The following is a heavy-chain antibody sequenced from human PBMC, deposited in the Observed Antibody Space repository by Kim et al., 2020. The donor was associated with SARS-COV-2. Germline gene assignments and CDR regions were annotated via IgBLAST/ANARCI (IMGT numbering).Heavy chain of an antibody. Sequence: SETLSLTCTVSGGSISSYYWSWIRQPPGKGLEWIGYIYYSGSTNYNPSLKSRVTISVDTSKNQFSLKLSSVTAADTAVYYCARNGIAAAGTWFDPWGQGTLVTVSS. J-gene: IGHJ5*02. V-gene: IGHV4-59*13. CDR2: IYYSGST. D-gene: IGHD6-13*01. CDR3: ARNGIAAAGTWFDP. CDR1: GGSISSYY.